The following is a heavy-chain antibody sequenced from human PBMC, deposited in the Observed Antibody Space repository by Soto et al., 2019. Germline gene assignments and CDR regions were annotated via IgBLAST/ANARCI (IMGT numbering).Heavy chain of an antibody. Sequence: PGGSLRLSCAPSGFTFSSYAMSWVRQAPGKGLEWVSAISGSGGSTYYADSVKGRFTISRDNSKNTLYLQMNSLRAEDTAVYYCAKDPFNYDSSGYPYYFDYWGQGTLVTVSS. CDR3: AKDPFNYDSSGYPYYFDY. CDR1: GFTFSSYA. D-gene: IGHD3-22*01. CDR2: ISGSGGST. J-gene: IGHJ4*02. V-gene: IGHV3-23*01.